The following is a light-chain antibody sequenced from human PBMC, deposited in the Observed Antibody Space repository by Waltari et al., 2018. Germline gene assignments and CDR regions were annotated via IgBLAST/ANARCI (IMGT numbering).Light chain of an antibody. CDR3: SSFAGSNILL. V-gene: IGLV2-8*01. J-gene: IGLJ3*02. CDR2: EVA. Sequence: QSALTQPPSASGSPGQSVTIPCTGTSSDIGGFHNYVSWYQQRPGKAPKLMIYEVAKRPSGVPDRFPGSKSGNTASLTVSGLQAEDEADYYCSSFAGSNILLFGGGTKLTVL. CDR1: SSDIGGFHNY.